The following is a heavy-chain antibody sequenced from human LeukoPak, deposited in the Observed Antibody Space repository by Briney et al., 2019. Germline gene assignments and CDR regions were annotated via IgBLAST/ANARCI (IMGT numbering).Heavy chain of an antibody. Sequence: PGRSLRLSCAASGFTFSSYAMHWVRQAPGKGLEWVAVISYDGSNKYYADSVKGRFTISRDNSKNTLYLQMNSLRAEDTAVYYCARQQLVRYAFDIWGQGTMVTVSS. CDR2: ISYDGSNK. V-gene: IGHV3-30*04. D-gene: IGHD6-13*01. CDR3: ARQQLVRYAFDI. CDR1: GFTFSSYA. J-gene: IGHJ3*02.